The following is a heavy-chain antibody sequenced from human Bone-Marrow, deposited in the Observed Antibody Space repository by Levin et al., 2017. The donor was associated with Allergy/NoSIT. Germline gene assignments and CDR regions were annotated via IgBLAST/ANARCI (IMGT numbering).Heavy chain of an antibody. D-gene: IGHD3-10*01. Sequence: SETLFLTCSVSGASITSGDHYWSWIRQSPGKGLEWIGYIYYSGSTYYNPSLMTRITISLDPSKNHFSLKLRSVTVADTAVYYCASLSYYYGAGTHPDEDYWGQGALVIVSS. V-gene: IGHV4-30-4*01. CDR2: IYYSGST. CDR1: GASITSGDHY. CDR3: ASLSYYYGAGTHPDEDY. J-gene: IGHJ4*02.